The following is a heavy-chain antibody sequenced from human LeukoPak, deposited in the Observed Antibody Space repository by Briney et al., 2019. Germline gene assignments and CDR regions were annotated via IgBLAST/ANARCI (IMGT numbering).Heavy chain of an antibody. Sequence: SETLSLTCTVSGGSISSGGYYWSWIRQHPGKGLEWIGYIYYSGSTYYNPSLKSRITISVDTSKNQFSLKLSSVTAADAAVYYCARARPPLVAPPDYWGQGTLVIVSS. CDR3: ARARPPLVAPPDY. D-gene: IGHD3-9*01. V-gene: IGHV4-31*03. J-gene: IGHJ4*02. CDR2: IYYSGST. CDR1: GGSISSGGYY.